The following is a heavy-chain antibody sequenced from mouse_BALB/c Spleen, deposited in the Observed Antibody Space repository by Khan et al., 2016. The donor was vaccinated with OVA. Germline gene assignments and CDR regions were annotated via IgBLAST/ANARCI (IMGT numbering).Heavy chain of an antibody. J-gene: IGHJ3*01. D-gene: IGHD2-14*01. CDR1: GYTFTSYT. V-gene: IGHV1-4*01. CDR3: VRDGAYYRNDGWFAY. Sequence: QVQLQQSGAELARPGASVKMSCKASGYTFTSYTIHWIKLRPGQDLEWIGYINPSNGYTNYNQKFKDKATLTADKSSTTAYMQLSSLTSDDSAVYNWVRDGAYYRNDGWFAYWGQGTMVTVSS. CDR2: INPSNGYT.